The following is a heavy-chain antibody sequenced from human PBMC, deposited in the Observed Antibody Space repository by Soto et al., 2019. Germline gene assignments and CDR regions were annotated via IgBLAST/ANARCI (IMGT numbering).Heavy chain of an antibody. CDR2: IYYSGST. D-gene: IGHD3-3*01. CDR1: GGSISSYY. J-gene: IGHJ4*02. V-gene: IGHV4-59*01. Sequence: SETLSLTCTVSGGSISSYYWSWIRQPPGKGLEWIGYIYYSGSTNYNPSLKSRVTISVDTSKNQFSLKLSSVTAADTAVYYCARAPYYDFWSGYYFFDYWGQGTLVTVSS. CDR3: ARAPYYDFWSGYYFFDY.